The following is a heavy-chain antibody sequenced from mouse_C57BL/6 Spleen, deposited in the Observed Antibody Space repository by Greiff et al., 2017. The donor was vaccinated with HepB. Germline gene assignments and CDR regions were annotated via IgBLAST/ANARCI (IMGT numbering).Heavy chain of an antibody. CDR3: ASGDSKDAMDY. V-gene: IGHV1-61*01. D-gene: IGHD2-5*01. Sequence: QVHVKQPGAELVRPGSSVKLSCKASGYTFTSYWMDWVKQRPGQGLEWIGNIYPSDSETHYNQKFKDKATLTVDKSSSTAYMQLSSLTSEDSAVYYCASGDSKDAMDYWGQGTSVTVSS. CDR2: IYPSDSET. CDR1: GYTFTSYW. J-gene: IGHJ4*01.